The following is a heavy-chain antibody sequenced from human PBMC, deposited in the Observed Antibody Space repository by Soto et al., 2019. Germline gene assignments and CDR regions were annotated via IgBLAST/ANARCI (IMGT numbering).Heavy chain of an antibody. Sequence: QVQLVQSGAEVKKPGASVKVSCKASGYTFTGYYMHWVRQAPGQGLEWMGWINPNSGGTNYAQKFQGWVTMTRETCISTAYMELSRLRSDDTAVYYCARGIAAAAARGMDVWGQGTTVTVSS. CDR1: GYTFTGYY. CDR2: INPNSGGT. D-gene: IGHD6-13*01. V-gene: IGHV1-2*04. CDR3: ARGIAAAAARGMDV. J-gene: IGHJ6*02.